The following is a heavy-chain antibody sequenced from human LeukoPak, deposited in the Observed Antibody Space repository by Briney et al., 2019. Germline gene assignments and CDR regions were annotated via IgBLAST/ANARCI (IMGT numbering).Heavy chain of an antibody. V-gene: IGHV3-33*03. Sequence: PGGSLRLSCAASGFILNDYGMHWVRQAPGKGLEWVADIWFDKNQHFADSVKGRFAISRDNSKNTVYLQINSLRAEDTAVYYCAKMDITMIVVRSRSAFDIWGQGTMVTVSS. D-gene: IGHD3-22*01. J-gene: IGHJ3*02. CDR2: IWFDKNQ. CDR1: GFILNDYG. CDR3: AKMDITMIVVRSRSAFDI.